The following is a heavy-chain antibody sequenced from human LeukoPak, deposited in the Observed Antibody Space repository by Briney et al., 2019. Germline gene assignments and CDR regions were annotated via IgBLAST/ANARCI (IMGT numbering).Heavy chain of an antibody. CDR3: ARGPSSSFYMDV. CDR1: GFTFSSYG. Sequence: GGPLRLSCAASGFTFSSYGMHWVRQAPGKGLEWVAFIRYDGSNKYYADSVKGRFTISRDNSKNTLYLQMNSLRAEDTAVYYCARGPSSSFYMDVWGKGTTVTISS. V-gene: IGHV3-30*02. CDR2: IRYDGSNK. J-gene: IGHJ6*03.